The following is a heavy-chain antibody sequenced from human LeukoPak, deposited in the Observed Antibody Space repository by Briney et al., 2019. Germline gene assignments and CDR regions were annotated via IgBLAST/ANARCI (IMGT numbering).Heavy chain of an antibody. CDR1: GFTFSSYA. CDR3: AKARYCTNGVCKGVFDY. V-gene: IGHV3-23*01. CDR2: ISGSGGST. Sequence: GGSLRLSCAASGFTFSSYAMSWVRQAPGKGLEWVSAISGSGGSTYYADSLKGRFTISRDNSKNTLYLQMNSLRAEDTAVYYCAKARYCTNGVCKGVFDYWGQGTLVTVSS. D-gene: IGHD2-8*01. J-gene: IGHJ4*02.